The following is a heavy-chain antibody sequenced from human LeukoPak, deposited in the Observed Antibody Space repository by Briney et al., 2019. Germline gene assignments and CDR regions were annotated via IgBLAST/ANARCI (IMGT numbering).Heavy chain of an antibody. CDR2: IYYSGST. V-gene: IGHV4-59*01. D-gene: IGHD2-2*01. CDR3: ARRVVPAARDWYFDL. J-gene: IGHJ2*01. CDR1: GGSISSYY. Sequence: PSETLSLTCTVSGGSISSYYWSWIRQPPGKGPEWIGYIYYSGSTNYNPSLKSRVTISVDTSKNQFSLKLSSVTAADTAVYYCARRVVPAARDWYFDLWGRGTLVTVSS.